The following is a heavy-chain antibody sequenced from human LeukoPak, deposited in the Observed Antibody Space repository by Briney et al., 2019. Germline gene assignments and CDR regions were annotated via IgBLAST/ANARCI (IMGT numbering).Heavy chain of an antibody. D-gene: IGHD3-10*01. CDR2: ISAYNGNT. J-gene: IGHJ6*03. CDR3: AREGGSGSYYTGYYYYYMDV. Sequence: ASVKVSCKASGYTFTSYGISWVRQAPGQGLEWMGWISAYNGNTNYAQKLQGRVTMTTDTSTSTAYMELRSLRSDDTAVYYCAREGGSGSYYTGYYYYYMDVWGKGTTVIVSS. V-gene: IGHV1-18*01. CDR1: GYTFTSYG.